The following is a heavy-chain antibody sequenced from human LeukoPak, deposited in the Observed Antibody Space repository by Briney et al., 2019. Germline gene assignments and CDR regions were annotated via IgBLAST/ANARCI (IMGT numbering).Heavy chain of an antibody. CDR3: ARDERYDSSGYPFDY. CDR1: GGTFSSYA. D-gene: IGHD3-22*01. CDR2: IIPIFGTA. J-gene: IGHJ4*02. Sequence: SVKVSCKASGGTFSSYAISWVRQAPGQGLEWMGGIIPIFGTANYAQKFQGRVTITADKSTSTAYMELSSLRSDDTAVYYCARDERYDSSGYPFDYWGQGTLVTVSS. V-gene: IGHV1-69*06.